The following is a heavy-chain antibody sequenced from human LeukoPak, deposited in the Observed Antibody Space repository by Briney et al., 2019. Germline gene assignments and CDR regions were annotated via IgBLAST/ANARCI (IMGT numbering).Heavy chain of an antibody. Sequence: PSETLSLTCTVSGGSISTYYWAWIRQPPGKGLELIGYVHYTGSTFYNPSLKSRVTISADTSKNQFSLSLTSVTAADTTVYYCATLGLLRGAGFSLATHFDYWGQGTLVSVSS. J-gene: IGHJ4*02. CDR1: GGSISTYY. CDR2: VHYTGST. CDR3: ATLGLLRGAGFSLATHFDY. V-gene: IGHV4-59*04. D-gene: IGHD1-26*01.